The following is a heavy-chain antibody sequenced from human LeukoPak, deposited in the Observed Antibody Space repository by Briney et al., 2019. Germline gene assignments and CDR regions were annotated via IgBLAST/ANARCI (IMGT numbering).Heavy chain of an antibody. D-gene: IGHD5-12*01. J-gene: IGHJ4*02. V-gene: IGHV3-23*01. CDR2: ISGSGGST. CDR3: AKDLINSGYDYVFDY. Sequence: GGSLRLSCAASGFTFSSYAMSWVRQAPGKGLEWVSAISGSGGSTYYADSVKGRFTISRDNSKDTLYLQMNSLRAEDTAVYYCAKDLINSGYDYVFDYWGQGTLVTVSS. CDR1: GFTFSSYA.